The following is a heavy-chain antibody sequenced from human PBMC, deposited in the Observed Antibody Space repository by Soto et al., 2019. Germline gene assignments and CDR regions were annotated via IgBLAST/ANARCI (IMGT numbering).Heavy chain of an antibody. Sequence: PSETLSLTCNMSGGSYSISTYSWSWIRQPPGKALQWIGFIYQSGVTSYNPSLASRVSISLDRSNNQCPLKLKSVTAAGTAVYFCAGMPYTSGLRFDPWGPGTLVTVSS. J-gene: IGHJ5*02. CDR2: IYQSGVT. CDR3: AGMPYTSGLRFDP. V-gene: IGHV4-30-2*01. D-gene: IGHD6-19*01. CDR1: GGSYSISTYS.